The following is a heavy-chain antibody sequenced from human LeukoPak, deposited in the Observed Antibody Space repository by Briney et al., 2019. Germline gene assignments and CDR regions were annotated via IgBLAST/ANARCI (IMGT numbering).Heavy chain of an antibody. J-gene: IGHJ1*01. D-gene: IGHD3-22*01. CDR2: INHSGST. CDR3: ARGFYYDSSGYYFYHRGEYFQH. CDR1: GGSFSGYY. Sequence: SETLSLTCAVYGGSFSGYYWSWIRQPPGKGLEWIGEINHSGSTNYNPSLKSRVTISVDTSKNQFSLKLSSVTAADTAVYYCARGFYYDSSGYYFYHRGEYFQHWGQGTLVTVSS. V-gene: IGHV4-34*01.